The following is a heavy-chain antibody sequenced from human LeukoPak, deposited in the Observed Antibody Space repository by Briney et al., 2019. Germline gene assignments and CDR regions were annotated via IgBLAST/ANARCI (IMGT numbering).Heavy chain of an antibody. Sequence: PGGSLRLSCAASGFIFSNSWMNWVRQAPGKGLEWVANINQDGSDQYYVDSVKGRFTISRDNAKNSLYLQMNSLRAEDTAVYYCAKGGGYYGGNVGYYYYYMDVWGKGTTVTISS. D-gene: IGHD4-23*01. CDR3: AKGGGYYGGNVGYYYYYMDV. CDR1: GFIFSNSW. J-gene: IGHJ6*03. V-gene: IGHV3-7*03. CDR2: INQDGSDQ.